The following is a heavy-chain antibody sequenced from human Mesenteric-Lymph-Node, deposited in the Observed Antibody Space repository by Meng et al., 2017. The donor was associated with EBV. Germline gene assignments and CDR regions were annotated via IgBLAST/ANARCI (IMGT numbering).Heavy chain of an antibody. CDR3: ARRVVGATTYFDY. D-gene: IGHD1-26*01. CDR2: IYYSGST. CDR1: GCSISKSSYY. J-gene: IGHJ4*02. V-gene: IGHV4-39*01. Sequence: QRKPQEAGTGLVKPSDALSLTCTVSGCSISKSSYYWGWIRQPPGKGLEWIGSIYYSGSTYYNPSLKSRVTISVDTSKNQFSLKLSSVTAADTAVYYCARRVVGATTYFDYWGQGTLVTVFS.